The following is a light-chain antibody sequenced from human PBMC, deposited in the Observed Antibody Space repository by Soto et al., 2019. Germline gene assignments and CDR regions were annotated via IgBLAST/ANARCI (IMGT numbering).Light chain of an antibody. CDR3: QQYYSDPHT. Sequence: AIRMTQSPSSFSASTGDRVTITCRASQGISSYLAWYQQKPGKAPKLLIYAASTLQSGVPARFSGSGAGTDCTLTSSGLQSEELATEDCQQYYSDPHTFGQGTKVEIK. J-gene: IGKJ1*01. CDR1: QGISSY. V-gene: IGKV1-8*01. CDR2: AAS.